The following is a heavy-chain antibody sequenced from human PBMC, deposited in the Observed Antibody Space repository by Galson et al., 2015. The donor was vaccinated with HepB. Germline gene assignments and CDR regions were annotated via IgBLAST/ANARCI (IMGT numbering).Heavy chain of an antibody. D-gene: IGHD2-2*01. V-gene: IGHV1-18*04. CDR1: GYTFTSYG. CDR2: ISAYNGNT. J-gene: IGHJ5*02. CDR3: ARDLVGAPAEGWFDP. Sequence: SVKVSCKASGYTFTSYGISWVRQAPGQGLEWMGWISAYNGNTNYAQKLQGRVTMTTDTSTSTAYMELRSLRSDDTAVYYCARDLVGAPAEGWFDPWGQGTLVTVSS.